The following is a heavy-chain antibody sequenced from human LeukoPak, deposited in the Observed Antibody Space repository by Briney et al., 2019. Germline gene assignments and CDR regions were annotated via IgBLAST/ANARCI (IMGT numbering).Heavy chain of an antibody. CDR3: AKGNVDGDYYYMDV. J-gene: IGHJ6*03. Sequence: GGSLRLSCAASGFIFSNYVMTWVRQAPGKGLEWVSSIRGRGGGTSYADSVKGRFTVSRDNSKNTLYVQMNSLRADDTAVYYCAKGNVDGDYYYMDVWGKGTTVTVSS. D-gene: IGHD3-10*01. CDR2: IRGRGGGT. CDR1: GFIFSNYV. V-gene: IGHV3-23*01.